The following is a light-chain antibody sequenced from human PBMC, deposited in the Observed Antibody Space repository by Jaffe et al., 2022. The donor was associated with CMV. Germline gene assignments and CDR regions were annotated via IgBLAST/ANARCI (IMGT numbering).Light chain of an antibody. CDR2: HNN. CDR3: QSYDSSLSVV. J-gene: IGLJ2*01. Sequence: QSVLTQPPSVSGAPGQRVTISCTGSSSNIGAGYAINWYQQLPGTAPKLLIFHNNNRPSGVPDRFSGSKSGTSASLAITGLQAEDEADYYCQSYDSSLSVVFGGGTKLTVL. V-gene: IGLV1-40*01. CDR1: SSNIGAGYA.